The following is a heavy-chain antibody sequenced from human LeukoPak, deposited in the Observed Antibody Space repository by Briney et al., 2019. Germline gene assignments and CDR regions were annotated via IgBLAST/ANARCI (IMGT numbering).Heavy chain of an antibody. V-gene: IGHV3-9*01. J-gene: IGHJ4*02. D-gene: IGHD5-18*01. CDR3: ARGRGYSYGTLGY. CDR1: GFTFDDYA. Sequence: GGSLRLSCAASGFTFDDYAMHWVRQAPGKGLEWVSGISWNSGSIGYADSVKGRFTISRDNAKNSLYLQMNSLRAEDTAVYYCARGRGYSYGTLGYWGQGTLVTVSS. CDR2: ISWNSGSI.